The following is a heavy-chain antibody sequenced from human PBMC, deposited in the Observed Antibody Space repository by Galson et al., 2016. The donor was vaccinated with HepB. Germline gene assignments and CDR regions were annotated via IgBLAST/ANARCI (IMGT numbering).Heavy chain of an antibody. V-gene: IGHV1-18*01. CDR1: GYTFINYG. J-gene: IGHJ6*02. D-gene: IGHD6-6*01. CDR2: ISTYNGHR. Sequence: SVKVSCKASGYTFINYGISWVRQAPGQGLEWMGWISTYNGHRNYAQKVQGRVTMTTDTSTSTAYMEVRSLRSDDTAVYYCARTAYGVAARYVDYYGMDVWGQGTTVTVSS. CDR3: ARTAYGVAARYVDYYGMDV.